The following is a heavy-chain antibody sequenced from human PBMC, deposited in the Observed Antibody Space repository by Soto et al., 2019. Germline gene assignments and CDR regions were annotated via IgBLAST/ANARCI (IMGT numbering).Heavy chain of an antibody. Sequence: SETLSLTCTVSHGSITSGDYFWAWIRQPQGKGLEFIGSVHSSGGTYYSPSLKSRASISIDKSRNQFSLKLTSVNAGDTAVYFCASVVVGATRQTDSDHWGQGTLVTVSS. J-gene: IGHJ4*02. D-gene: IGHD2-15*01. CDR2: VHSSGGT. V-gene: IGHV4-39*01. CDR3: ASVVVGATRQTDSDH. CDR1: HGSITSGDYF.